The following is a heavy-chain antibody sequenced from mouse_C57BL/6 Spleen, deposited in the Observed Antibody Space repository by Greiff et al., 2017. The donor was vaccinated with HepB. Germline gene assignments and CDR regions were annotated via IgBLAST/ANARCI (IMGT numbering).Heavy chain of an antibody. Sequence: QVQLQQSGPELVKPGASVKISCKASGYAFSSSWMNWVKQRPGKGLEWIGRIYPGDGDTNYNGKFKGKATLTADKSSSTAYMQLSSLTSEDSAVYFCAREGPGGTAPYAMDYWGQGTSVTVSS. D-gene: IGHD3-3*01. J-gene: IGHJ4*01. CDR3: AREGPGGTAPYAMDY. CDR1: GYAFSSSW. V-gene: IGHV1-82*01. CDR2: IYPGDGDT.